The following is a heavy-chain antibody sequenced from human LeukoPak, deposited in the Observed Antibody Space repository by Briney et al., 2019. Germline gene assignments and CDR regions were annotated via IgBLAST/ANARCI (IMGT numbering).Heavy chain of an antibody. CDR1: GDSMSSSRFC. Sequence: SETLSLTCTVSGDSMSSSRFCWAWIRQSPGVGLEWIGCIYYNEIKFYSSSLKSRVTMSIDTSRNQFSLKLSSVTAADTAVYYCAKKQQLGYSKTYYFDYWGQGTLVTVSS. D-gene: IGHD6-13*01. J-gene: IGHJ4*02. CDR2: IYYNEIK. CDR3: AKKQQLGYSKTYYFDY. V-gene: IGHV4-39*07.